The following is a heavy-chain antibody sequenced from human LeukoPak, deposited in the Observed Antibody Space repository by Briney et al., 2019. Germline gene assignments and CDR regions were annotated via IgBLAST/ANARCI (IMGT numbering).Heavy chain of an antibody. Sequence: SETLSLTCTVSGGSVSSGSYYWSWIRQPPGKGLDWIGSFYYSGSTYYNPSIKSRVTISADMSKTQFSLKLTSVTAADTAIYYCARGSGGYRFDPWGLGTLVTVSS. CDR2: FYYSGST. CDR1: GGSVSSGSYY. J-gene: IGHJ5*02. D-gene: IGHD3-10*01. V-gene: IGHV4-61*01. CDR3: ARGSGGYRFDP.